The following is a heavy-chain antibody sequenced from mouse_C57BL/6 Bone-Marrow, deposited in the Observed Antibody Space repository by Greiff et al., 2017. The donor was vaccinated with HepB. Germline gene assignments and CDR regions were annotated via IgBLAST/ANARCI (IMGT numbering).Heavy chain of an antibody. CDR1: GYTFTSYW. CDR2: IYPSDSET. V-gene: IGHV1-61*01. J-gene: IGHJ2*01. CDR3: AKHYGSSPLDY. Sequence: QVHVKQPGAELVRPGSSVKLSCKASGYTFTSYWMDWVKQRPGQGLEWIGNIYPSDSETHYNQKFKDKATLTVDKSSSTAYMQLSSLTSEDSAVYYCAKHYGSSPLDYWGQGTTLTVSS. D-gene: IGHD1-1*01.